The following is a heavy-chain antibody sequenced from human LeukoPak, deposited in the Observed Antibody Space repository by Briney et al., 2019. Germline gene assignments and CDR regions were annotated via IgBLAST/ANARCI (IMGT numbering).Heavy chain of an antibody. D-gene: IGHD4-17*01. CDR2: IIPSGGST. CDR1: GYTFTSYD. CDR3: ATTTSDYGDSAYYYGMDV. Sequence: GASVKVSCKASGYTFTSYDMHWVRQAPGQGLEWMGIIIPSGGSTSYAQKFQGRVTMTRETSTSPVYMELSSLRSEDTAVYYLATTTSDYGDSAYYYGMDVWGQGTTVTVSS. J-gene: IGHJ6*02. V-gene: IGHV1-46*03.